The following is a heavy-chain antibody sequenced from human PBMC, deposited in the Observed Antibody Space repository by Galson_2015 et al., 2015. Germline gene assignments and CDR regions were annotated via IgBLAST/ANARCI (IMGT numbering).Heavy chain of an antibody. CDR3: TKDVGYGSSLFDY. J-gene: IGHJ4*02. CDR1: GSTFRNYG. CDR2: INDNGSRT. V-gene: IGHV3-23*01. Sequence: SLRLSCAASGSTFRNYGMSWVRQAPGKGLEWVSTINDNGSRTHYADSVKGRFTISRDNSRNTLFLQLNSLRAEDTAVYYCTKDVGYGSSLFDYWGQGTLVTVSS. D-gene: IGHD6-6*01.